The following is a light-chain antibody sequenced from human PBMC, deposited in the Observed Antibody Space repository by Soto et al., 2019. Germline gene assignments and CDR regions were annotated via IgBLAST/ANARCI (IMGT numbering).Light chain of an antibody. CDR2: EES. Sequence: DIHLTQSPSFLSASVGDRVTITCRPSQAVPNNMAWYQQKQGKPPKLLIYEESTLHSGVPSRFSGRKSGTQLTITIDSLQPEDFETYYCQQVKTYPRTFGGGTKVDIK. V-gene: IGKV1-9*01. J-gene: IGKJ4*01. CDR3: QQVKTYPRT. CDR1: QAVPNN.